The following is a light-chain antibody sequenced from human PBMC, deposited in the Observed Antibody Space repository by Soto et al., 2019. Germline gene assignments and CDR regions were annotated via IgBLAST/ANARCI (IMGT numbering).Light chain of an antibody. CDR1: QSISDT. V-gene: IGKV3-15*01. Sequence: EVVMTQSPATLSVSPGGRATLSCRASQSISDTLAWYQQKPGQAPRLLIYGASTRATGIPARFSGGGSRTDFTLTITSLQPEDFATYYCQQTSSAPFTFGPGTKVDI. CDR3: QQTSSAPFT. J-gene: IGKJ3*01. CDR2: GAS.